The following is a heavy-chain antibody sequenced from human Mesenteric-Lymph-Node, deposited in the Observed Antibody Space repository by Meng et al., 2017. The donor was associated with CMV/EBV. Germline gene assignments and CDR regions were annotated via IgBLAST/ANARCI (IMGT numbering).Heavy chain of an antibody. CDR2: IYYSGST. D-gene: IGHD1-14*01. J-gene: IGHJ5*02. CDR3: ARHTLPEDHNSWFDP. V-gene: IGHV4-59*04. CDR1: GGSISTYY. Sequence: SETLSLTCTVSGGSISTYYWSWIRQPPGKRLEWIATIYYSGSTYYNPSLKSRVTISVDTTKNQFSLRLSSVTGADTAVYFCARHTLPEDHNSWFDPWGQGTLVTVSS.